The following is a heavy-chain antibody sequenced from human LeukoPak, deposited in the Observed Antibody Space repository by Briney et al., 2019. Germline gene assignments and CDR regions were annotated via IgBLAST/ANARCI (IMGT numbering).Heavy chain of an antibody. Sequence: GGSLRLSCAASGFTFSSYAMSWVRQAPGKGLEWVSAISGSGSSTYYADSGKGRFTISRDNSKNTLYLQMNSLRAEDTAVYYCAKDRASSTWYDRGFDYWGQGTLVTVSS. CDR3: AKDRASSTWYDRGFDY. V-gene: IGHV3-23*01. J-gene: IGHJ4*02. CDR2: ISGSGSST. D-gene: IGHD6-13*01. CDR1: GFTFSSYA.